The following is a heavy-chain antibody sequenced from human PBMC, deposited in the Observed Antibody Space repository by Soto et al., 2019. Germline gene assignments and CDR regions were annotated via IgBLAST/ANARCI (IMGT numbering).Heavy chain of an antibody. D-gene: IGHD4-17*01. Sequence: QVQLQESGPGLVKPSGTLSLTCTVPGGSISGTNWWTWVRQAPGKGLEWIGEIYHSGTTNYNPSLKSRVTVSLDKSKNHFSLNLNSVTAADTAVYYCAGGYGGNQAFDIWGQGTMVTVSS. CDR3: AGGYGGNQAFDI. J-gene: IGHJ3*02. CDR2: IYHSGTT. CDR1: GGSISGTNW. V-gene: IGHV4-4*02.